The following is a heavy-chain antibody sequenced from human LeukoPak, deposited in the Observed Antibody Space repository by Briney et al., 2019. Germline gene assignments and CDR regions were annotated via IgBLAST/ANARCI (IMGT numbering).Heavy chain of an antibody. V-gene: IGHV1-69*04. J-gene: IGHJ6*02. Sequence: SVKVSCKASGGTFSSYAISWVRQARGQGLEWMGRIIPILGIANYAQKFQGRVTITADKSTSTAYMELSSLRSEDTAVYYCARDLGGYSGYYYYGMDVWGQGTTVTVSS. CDR1: GGTFSSYA. CDR3: ARDLGGYSGYYYYGMDV. D-gene: IGHD2-21*01. CDR2: IIPILGIA.